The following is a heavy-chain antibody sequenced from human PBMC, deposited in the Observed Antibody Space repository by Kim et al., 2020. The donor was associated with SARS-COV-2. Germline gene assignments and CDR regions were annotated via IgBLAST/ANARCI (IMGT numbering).Heavy chain of an antibody. CDR3: AKAGPISVDWLLFSDY. V-gene: IGHV3-23*01. J-gene: IGHJ4*02. Sequence: SVKGRFNISRDNPKNTLYLQMNSLGAEDTAVYYCAKAGPISVDWLLFSDYWGQGTLVTVSS. D-gene: IGHD3-9*01.